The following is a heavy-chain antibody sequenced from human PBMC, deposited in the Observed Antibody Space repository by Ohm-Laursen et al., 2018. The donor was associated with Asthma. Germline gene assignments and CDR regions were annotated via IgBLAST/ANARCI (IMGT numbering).Heavy chain of an antibody. V-gene: IGHV3-21*01. Sequence: SLRLSCAASGYTFSRYSIHWIRQAPGKGLEWVASISTASTFIYYGDSVGGRFTTSRDNAGNLVFLQMDSLRAEDTALYYCARIGPEWELPGREYSLHHWGEGTLVTVSS. J-gene: IGHJ1*01. CDR3: ARIGPEWELPGREYSLHH. CDR2: ISTASTFI. D-gene: IGHD1-26*01. CDR1: GYTFSRYS.